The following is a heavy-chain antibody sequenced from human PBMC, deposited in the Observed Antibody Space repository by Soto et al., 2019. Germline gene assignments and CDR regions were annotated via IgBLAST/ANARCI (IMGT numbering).Heavy chain of an antibody. J-gene: IGHJ4*02. Sequence: SETLSLTCTVSGGSISSYYWSWIRQPPGKGLEWIGYIYYSGSTNYNPSLKSRVTISVDTSKNQFSLKLSSVTAADTAVYYCARSAGIRRQFDYWGQGTLVTVSS. CDR1: GGSISSYY. V-gene: IGHV4-59*01. CDR3: ARSAGIRRQFDY. CDR2: IYYSGST. D-gene: IGHD6-13*01.